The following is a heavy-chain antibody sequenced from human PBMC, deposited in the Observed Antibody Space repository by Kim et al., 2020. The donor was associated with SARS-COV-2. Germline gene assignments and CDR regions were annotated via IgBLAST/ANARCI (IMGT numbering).Heavy chain of an antibody. CDR3: ARRGMITFGGVIARDFDY. V-gene: IGHV4-34*01. J-gene: IGHJ4*02. D-gene: IGHD3-16*02. Sequence: KSRVTISVDTSKNQFSLKLSSVTAADTAVYYCARRGMITFGGVIARDFDYWGQGTLVTVSS.